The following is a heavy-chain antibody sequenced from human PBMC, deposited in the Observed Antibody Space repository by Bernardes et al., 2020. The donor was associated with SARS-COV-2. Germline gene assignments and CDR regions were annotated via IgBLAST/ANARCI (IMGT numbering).Heavy chain of an antibody. CDR3: ARARMKISEWFGERWAYFDY. Sequence: SETLSLTCTVSGGSIRCGEYYWSWIRQTPGKGLEWIGYTYYSGSTYYNPSLKSRVTISVDTSKNQFFLKLSSVTAADTAVYYCARARMKISEWFGERWAYFDYWGQGTLVTVSS. D-gene: IGHD3-10*01. CDR1: GGSIRCGEYY. J-gene: IGHJ4*02. CDR2: TYYSGST. V-gene: IGHV4-30-4*01.